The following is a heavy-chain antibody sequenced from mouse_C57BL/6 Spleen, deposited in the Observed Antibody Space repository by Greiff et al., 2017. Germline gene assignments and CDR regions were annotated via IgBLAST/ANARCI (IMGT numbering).Heavy chain of an antibody. CDR1: GYTFTDYA. J-gene: IGHJ4*01. D-gene: IGHD1-1*01. CDR2: ISTYYGDA. V-gene: IGHV1-67*01. CDR3: ARYVDGYYGSSYVYAMDY. Sequence: QVQLKQSGPELVRPGVSVKISCKGSGYTFTDYAMHWVKQSHAKSLEWIGVISTYYGDASYNQKFKDKATITVDKSSSTAYMELARLTSEDSAVYYCARYVDGYYGSSYVYAMDYWGQGTSVTVSS.